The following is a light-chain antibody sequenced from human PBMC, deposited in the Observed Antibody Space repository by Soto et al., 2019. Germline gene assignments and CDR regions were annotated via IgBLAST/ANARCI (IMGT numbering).Light chain of an antibody. V-gene: IGKV1-9*01. CDR1: QSISSY. J-gene: IGKJ1*01. CDR2: AAS. CDR3: QQLNSYPRT. Sequence: IQLTQSPSSLSASVGDRVTITCRASQSISSYLNWYQQKPGKAPKLLIYAASTLQSGVPSRFTGSGSGTEFTPTISSLQPDDFATYYCQQLNSYPRTLGQGTKVDIK.